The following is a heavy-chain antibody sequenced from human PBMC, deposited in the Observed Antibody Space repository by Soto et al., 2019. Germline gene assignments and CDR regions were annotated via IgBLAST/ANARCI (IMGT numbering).Heavy chain of an antibody. V-gene: IGHV1-2*04. D-gene: IGHD6-19*01. Sequence: ASVKVSCKASGYTFTGYYMHWVRQAPGQGLEWMGWINPNSGGTNYAQKFQGWVTMTTDTSISTAYMELSSLRSDDTAVYYCARDKNIAVALPILWGQGTLVTVSS. CDR2: INPNSGGT. CDR3: ARDKNIAVALPIL. CDR1: GYTFTGYY. J-gene: IGHJ4*02.